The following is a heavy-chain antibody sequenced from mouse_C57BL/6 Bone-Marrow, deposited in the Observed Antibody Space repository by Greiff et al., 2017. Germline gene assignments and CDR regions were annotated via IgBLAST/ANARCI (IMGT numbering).Heavy chain of an antibody. CDR2: IYPGSGNT. V-gene: IGHV1-76*01. Sequence: VKLQESGAELVRPGASVKLSCKASGYTFTDYYINWVKQRPGQGLEWIARIYPGSGNTYYNEKFKGKATLTAEKSSSTAYMQLSSLTSEDSAVYFCAREITTVVGGFAYWGQGTLVTVSA. D-gene: IGHD1-1*01. J-gene: IGHJ3*01. CDR1: GYTFTDYY. CDR3: AREITTVVGGFAY.